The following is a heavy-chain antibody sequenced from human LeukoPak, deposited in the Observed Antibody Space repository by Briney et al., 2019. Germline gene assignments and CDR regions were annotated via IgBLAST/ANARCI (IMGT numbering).Heavy chain of an antibody. J-gene: IGHJ6*02. CDR1: GFTFSSYA. D-gene: IGHD1-26*01. CDR3: ARDIYYRSGSPHLYGMDV. CDR2: ISGSGGST. Sequence: LSGGSLRLSCAASGFTFSSYAMSWVRQAPGKGLEWVSAISGSGGSTYYADSVKGRLTISRDNSKNTLYLQMNSLRAEDTAVYYCARDIYYRSGSPHLYGMDVWGQGTTVTVSS. V-gene: IGHV3-23*01.